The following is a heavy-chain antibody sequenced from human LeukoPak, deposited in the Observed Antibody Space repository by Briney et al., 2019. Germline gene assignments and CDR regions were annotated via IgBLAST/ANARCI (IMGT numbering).Heavy chain of an antibody. CDR1: GFTFSSYG. CDR2: LSDDGSNK. V-gene: IGHV3-30*18. D-gene: IGHD3-10*01. J-gene: IGHJ3*02. Sequence: PGGSLRLSCVASGFTFSSYGMHWVRQAPGKGLEWVAVLSDDGSNKFYADSVKGRFSISRDNSKNTLYLQMNSLRAEDTAVYYCAKDLNWSLVWFGGDVAFDIWGQGTMVTVSS. CDR3: AKDLNWSLVWFGGDVAFDI.